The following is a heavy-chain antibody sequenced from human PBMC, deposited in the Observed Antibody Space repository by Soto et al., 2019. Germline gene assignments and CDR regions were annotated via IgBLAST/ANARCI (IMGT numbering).Heavy chain of an antibody. Sequence: GGSLRLSCAASGFTFSSYGMHWVRQAPGKGLEWVAVISYDGSNKYYADSVKGRFTISRDNSKNTLYLQMNSLRAEDTAVYYCAKSYYDYIWGSYRFYYYYYMDVWGKGTTVTVSS. D-gene: IGHD3-16*02. CDR3: AKSYYDYIWGSYRFYYYYYMDV. CDR2: ISYDGSNK. CDR1: GFTFSSYG. J-gene: IGHJ6*03. V-gene: IGHV3-30*18.